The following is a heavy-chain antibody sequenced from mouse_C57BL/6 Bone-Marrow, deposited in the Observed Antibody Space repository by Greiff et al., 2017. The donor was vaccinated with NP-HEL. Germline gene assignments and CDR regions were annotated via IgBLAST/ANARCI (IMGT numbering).Heavy chain of an antibody. CDR1: GFSLTSYG. V-gene: IGHV2-2*02. D-gene: IGHD2-1*01. Sequence: VQLQQSGPGLVQPSQSLSITCTVSGFSLTSYGVHWVRQSPGKGLEWLGVIWSGGSTDCNAAFISRLSISKDNSKSQVFFKMNSLQANDTAIDYCARKDYGNYWFAYWGKGTLVTVSA. CDR2: IWSGGST. CDR3: ARKDYGNYWFAY. J-gene: IGHJ3*01.